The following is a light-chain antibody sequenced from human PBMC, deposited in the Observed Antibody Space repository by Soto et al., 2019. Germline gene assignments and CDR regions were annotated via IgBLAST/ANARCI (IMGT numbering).Light chain of an antibody. Sequence: EIVLTQSPATLSLSPGERATLSCRASQSISSYLGWYQQKPGQAPRLLIYDASNRATGIPARFSGSGSGTDFTLTISSLEPEDFAVYYCQQRSIWPLTFCGGTRVEIK. CDR2: DAS. V-gene: IGKV3-11*01. J-gene: IGKJ4*01. CDR3: QQRSIWPLT. CDR1: QSISSY.